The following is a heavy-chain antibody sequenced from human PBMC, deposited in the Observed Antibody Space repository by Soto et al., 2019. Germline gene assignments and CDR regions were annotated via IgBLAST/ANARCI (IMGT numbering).Heavy chain of an antibody. CDR1: GYTFTSFA. CDR3: ARADLFGECPDP. CDR2: INPGNGNT. J-gene: IGHJ5*02. Sequence: QVQLVQSGAEVKRPGASVKISCEASGYTFTSFAIHWVRQAPGQGLEWMGWINPGNGNTKSSQRFQGRVTISSDTSARTAYMELSGLTFEDTAVYFRARADLFGECPDPWGQGTLVTVSS. D-gene: IGHD3-10*02. V-gene: IGHV1-3*01.